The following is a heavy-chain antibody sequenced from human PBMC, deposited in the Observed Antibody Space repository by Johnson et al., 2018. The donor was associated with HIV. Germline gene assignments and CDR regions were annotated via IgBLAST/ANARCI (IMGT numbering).Heavy chain of an antibody. J-gene: IGHJ3*02. D-gene: IGHD4-23*01. Sequence: QVQLVESGGGVVQPGRSLRLSCSASGFTFSNYGMHWVRQAPGKGLEWVAFIWYDGSNKYYADSVKGRFTISRDNSKNILYLQMNTLRAEDTAVYYCATERAVVNANAFDIWGQGTMVTVSS. CDR1: GFTFSNYG. CDR3: ATERAVVNANAFDI. V-gene: IGHV3-30*02. CDR2: IWYDGSNK.